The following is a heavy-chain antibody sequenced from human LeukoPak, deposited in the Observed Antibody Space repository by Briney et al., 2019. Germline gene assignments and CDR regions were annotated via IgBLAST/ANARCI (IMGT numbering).Heavy chain of an antibody. Sequence: SETLSLTCAVYGGSFSGYYWSWIRQPPGKGLEWIGEINHSGSTNYNPSLKSRITISVDTSKNQFSLKLSSVTAVDTAVYYCARGGTKVSNYDILYYYYGMDVWGQGTTVTVSS. CDR3: ARGGTKVSNYDILYYYYGMDV. V-gene: IGHV4-34*01. J-gene: IGHJ6*02. D-gene: IGHD4-11*01. CDR1: GGSFSGYY. CDR2: INHSGST.